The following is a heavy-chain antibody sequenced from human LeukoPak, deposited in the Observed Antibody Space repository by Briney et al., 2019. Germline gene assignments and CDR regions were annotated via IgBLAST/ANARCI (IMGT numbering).Heavy chain of an antibody. D-gene: IGHD3-22*01. CDR3: ARDQRYDSSGYYYPLGY. V-gene: IGHV3-30*04. CDR1: GFTFSSYA. J-gene: IGHJ4*02. Sequence: GGSLRLSCAASGFTFSSYAMHWVRQAPGKGLEWVAVISYADSVKGRFTISRDNSKNTLYLQMNSLRAEDTAVYYCARDQRYDSSGYYYPLGYWGQGTLVTVSS. CDR2: ISY.